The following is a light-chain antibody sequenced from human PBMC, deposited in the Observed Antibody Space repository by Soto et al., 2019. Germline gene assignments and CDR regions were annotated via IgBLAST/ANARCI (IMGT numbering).Light chain of an antibody. CDR1: QSVTTN. V-gene: IGKV3-11*01. CDR3: QQRSNWPLT. Sequence: EILMTQSPATLSVSPGERVTFSCRASQSVTTNLAWYQHKPGQSPRLLISGASTGASGIPARFSGGGSGTDFTLTISSLEPEDFAVYYCQQRSNWPLTFGGGTKVDI. CDR2: GAS. J-gene: IGKJ4*01.